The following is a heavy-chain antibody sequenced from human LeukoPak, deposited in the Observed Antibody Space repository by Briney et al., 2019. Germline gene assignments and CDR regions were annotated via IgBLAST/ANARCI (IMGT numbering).Heavy chain of an antibody. Sequence: GASVKVSCKASGYTFTSYYIYWVRQAPGQGREWMGWTNPNSGGTKFAQKFQGRVTMTRDRSISTTYIELSSLRSDDTAVYYCARPPVWLGATTWGYFDYWGQGILVTVTS. CDR2: TNPNSGGT. V-gene: IGHV1-2*02. J-gene: IGHJ4*02. D-gene: IGHD1-26*01. CDR3: ARPPVWLGATTWGYFDY. CDR1: GYTFTSYY.